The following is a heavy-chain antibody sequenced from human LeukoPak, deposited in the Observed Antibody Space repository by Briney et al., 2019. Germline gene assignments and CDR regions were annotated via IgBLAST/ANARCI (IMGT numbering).Heavy chain of an antibody. J-gene: IGHJ4*02. Sequence: SGTLSLTCAVSGGSISSSNWWSWVRQPPGKGLEWIGEIYHSGSTNYNPSLKSRVTISVDKSKNQFSLKLSSVTAADTAVYYCARAYYGGNRPTDYWGQGTLVTVSS. CDR2: IYHSGST. CDR3: ARAYYGGNRPTDY. D-gene: IGHD4-23*01. CDR1: GGSISSSNW. V-gene: IGHV4-4*02.